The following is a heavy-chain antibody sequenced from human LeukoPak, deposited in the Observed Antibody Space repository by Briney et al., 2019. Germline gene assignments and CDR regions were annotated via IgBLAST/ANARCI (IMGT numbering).Heavy chain of an antibody. Sequence: GGSLRLSCAASGFPFNAYWMTWVRQAPGKGLEWVANIRQDGDTKYYVDSVKGRFTISRDNAMNSLYLQMNSLRAEDTAIYYCARSLPYGTAWYGRSDFWGQGTLVTVSS. CDR3: ARSLPYGTAWYGRSDF. V-gene: IGHV3-7*03. D-gene: IGHD6-13*01. J-gene: IGHJ4*02. CDR1: GFPFNAYW. CDR2: IRQDGDTK.